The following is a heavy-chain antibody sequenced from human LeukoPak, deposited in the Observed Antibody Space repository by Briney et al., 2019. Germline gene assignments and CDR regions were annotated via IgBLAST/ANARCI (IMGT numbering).Heavy chain of an antibody. Sequence: GGSLRLSCSASGFTFSNLGMHWVRQAPGKGLEYVSAISGNGGSTHYADSVKGRFTISRDNSKNTLYLQMTSLKAEDTAVYYCVKEHCSSTSCFYFDYWGQGTLVTVSS. J-gene: IGHJ4*02. CDR3: VKEHCSSTSCFYFDY. D-gene: IGHD2-2*01. CDR1: GFTFSNLG. CDR2: ISGNGGST. V-gene: IGHV3-64D*06.